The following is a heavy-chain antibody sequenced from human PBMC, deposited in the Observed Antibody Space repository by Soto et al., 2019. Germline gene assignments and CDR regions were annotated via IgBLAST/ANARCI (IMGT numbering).Heavy chain of an antibody. CDR2: ISGTGGST. CDR1: GFTFSTYA. Sequence: EVQLLESGGGLVQPGGSLRLSCAASGFTFSTYAMSWVRQAPGKGLEWVSAISGTGGSTYYADSVKGRFTISRDNSKNTLYLQMNSLRAEDTAVYYGAKNWDTTSRSSSHWGQGTLVTVSS. V-gene: IGHV3-23*01. CDR3: AKNWDTTSRSSSH. D-gene: IGHD6-6*01. J-gene: IGHJ4*02.